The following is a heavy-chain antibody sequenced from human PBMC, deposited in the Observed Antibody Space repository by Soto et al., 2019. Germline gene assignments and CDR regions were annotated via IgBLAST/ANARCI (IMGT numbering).Heavy chain of an antibody. V-gene: IGHV3-66*01. CDR2: IYSGGST. CDR1: GITVYNNY. CDR3: ARDVGV. Sequence: EVQLVESGGGLVQRGGSLRLSCAASGITVYNNYMSWVRQAPGKGLEWVSVIYSGGSTSYADSVQGRFTISRDCSKNTVYLHMDSLRAEDTAVYYCARDVGVWGRGTAVTVSS. J-gene: IGHJ6*04.